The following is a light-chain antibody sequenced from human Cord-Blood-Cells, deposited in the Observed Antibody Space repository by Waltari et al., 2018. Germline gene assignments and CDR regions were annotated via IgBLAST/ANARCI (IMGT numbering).Light chain of an antibody. V-gene: IGLV2-14*03. CDR2: DAS. Sequence: QPALTQPASVSGSPGQSITISCTGTSSDVGGYNYVSWYQQHPGKAPKLMIYDASKRPSGVSNRFSGSKSGNTASLTISGLQAEDEADYYCSSYTSSSTPYVFGTGTKVTVL. CDR1: SSDVGGYNY. CDR3: SSYTSSSTPYV. J-gene: IGLJ1*01.